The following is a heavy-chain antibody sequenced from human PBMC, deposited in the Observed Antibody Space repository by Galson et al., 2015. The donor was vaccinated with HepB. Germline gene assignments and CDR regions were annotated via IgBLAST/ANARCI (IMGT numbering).Heavy chain of an antibody. V-gene: IGHV3-48*03. J-gene: IGHJ4*02. CDR1: GFIFSSFE. Sequence: SLRLSCAASGFIFSSFEMNWVRQAPGKGLEWVSYISGSDNMIFYADSVKGRFTISRDNAKNSLYLQMNSLRAEDTAVYYCARAARFESSGYYYFEQWGQGTLVTVSS. CDR2: ISGSDNMI. CDR3: ARAARFESSGYYYFEQ. D-gene: IGHD3-22*01.